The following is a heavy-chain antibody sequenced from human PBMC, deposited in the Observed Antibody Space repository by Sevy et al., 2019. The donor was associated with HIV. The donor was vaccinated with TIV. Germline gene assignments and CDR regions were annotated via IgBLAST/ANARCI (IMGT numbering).Heavy chain of an antibody. CDR2: IYSGGST. CDR3: GRGKGFGELGVG. V-gene: IGHV3-66*01. D-gene: IGHD3-10*01. J-gene: IGHJ4*02. Sequence: GGSLRLSCAASGFTVSSNYMSWVRQAPGKGLQWVSVIYSGGSTYYADSVKGRLTMSRDNTKNTRYLQMNSLGAEDTVVYYCGRGKGFGELGVGWGQGTLVTVSS. CDR1: GFTVSSNY.